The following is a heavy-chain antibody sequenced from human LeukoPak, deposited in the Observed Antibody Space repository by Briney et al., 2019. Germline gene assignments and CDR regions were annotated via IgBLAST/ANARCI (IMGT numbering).Heavy chain of an antibody. CDR2: ISSSSSYI. Sequence: GGSLRLSCAASGFTFSSNSMNRVRQAPGKGLEWVSSISSSSSYIFYADSVKGRFTISRDNAKKSLYLQMNSLRAEDTAVYYCARDRGALWYDTSGFAFDIWGQGTMVTVSS. D-gene: IGHD3-22*01. J-gene: IGHJ3*02. V-gene: IGHV3-21*01. CDR1: GFTFSSNS. CDR3: ARDRGALWYDTSGFAFDI.